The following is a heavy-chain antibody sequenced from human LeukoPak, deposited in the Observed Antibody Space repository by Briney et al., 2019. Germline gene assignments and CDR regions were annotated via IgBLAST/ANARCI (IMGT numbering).Heavy chain of an antibody. CDR1: GFTFDDYA. CDR2: ISWNSGSI. V-gene: IGHV3-9*01. CDR3: AKDKRVFYSSSLKGVFDI. J-gene: IGHJ4*02. D-gene: IGHD6-13*01. Sequence: GGSLRLSCAASGFTFDDYAMHWVRQAPGKGLEWVSGISWNSGSIGYADSVKGRFTISRDNAKNSLYLQMSSLRAEDTALYYCAKDKRVFYSSSLKGVFDIWGQGTLVTVSS.